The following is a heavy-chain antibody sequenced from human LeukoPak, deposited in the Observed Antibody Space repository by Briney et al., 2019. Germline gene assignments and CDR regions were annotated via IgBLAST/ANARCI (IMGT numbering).Heavy chain of an antibody. J-gene: IGHJ4*02. CDR3: AKGPPNLGNDH. CDR2: MSPNSGDT. D-gene: IGHD3-16*01. Sequence: ASVKVSCKASGYTFTSYDFNWVRQATGQRPEWMGWMSPNSGDTGYAQKFQDRVTMTRNTSISTAYMELSSLRSDDTAVYYWAKGPPNLGNDHWGPGTLVTVSS. CDR1: GYTFTSYD. V-gene: IGHV1-8*01.